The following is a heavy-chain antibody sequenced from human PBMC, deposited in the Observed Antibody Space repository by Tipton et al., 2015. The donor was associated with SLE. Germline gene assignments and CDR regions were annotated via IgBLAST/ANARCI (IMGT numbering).Heavy chain of an antibody. Sequence: TLSLTCTVSGGSISSYYWSWIRQPPGKGLEWIGHIYYGGITTYNPSLKSRVTMSVDSSKNQFSLKLSSVTAADTAVYYCAGHPQLAYFDPWGPGTLVTVSS. CDR3: AGHPQLAYFDP. D-gene: IGHD3-9*01. CDR1: GGSISSYY. V-gene: IGHV4-59*08. CDR2: IYYGGIT. J-gene: IGHJ4*02.